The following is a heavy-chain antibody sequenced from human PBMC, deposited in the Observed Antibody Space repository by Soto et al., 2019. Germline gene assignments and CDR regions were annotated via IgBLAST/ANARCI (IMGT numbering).Heavy chain of an antibody. J-gene: IGHJ6*02. CDR3: ARDSYYDILTGYGYYGMDV. V-gene: IGHV3-64*01. CDR2: ISSNGGST. CDR1: GFTFSSYA. Sequence: PGGSLRLSCAASGFTFSSYAMHWVRQAPGKGLEYVSAISSNGGSTYYANSVKGRFTISRDNSKNTLYLQMGSLRAEDMAVYYCARDSYYDILTGYGYYGMDVWGQGTTVTVSS. D-gene: IGHD3-9*01.